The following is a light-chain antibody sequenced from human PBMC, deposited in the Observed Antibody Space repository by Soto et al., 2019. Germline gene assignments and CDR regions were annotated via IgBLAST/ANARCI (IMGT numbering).Light chain of an antibody. CDR2: GAS. CDR1: QSISTY. Sequence: DIQMTQSPSSLSASVGDRVTITCRASQSISTYLNWFQQKPGKAPSLLIYGASSLQSGVPSTFSGSGSGTDLTLTISSLQPEDFATYFCQQSVFTPYTFGQGTKLEIK. J-gene: IGKJ2*01. CDR3: QQSVFTPYT. V-gene: IGKV1-39*01.